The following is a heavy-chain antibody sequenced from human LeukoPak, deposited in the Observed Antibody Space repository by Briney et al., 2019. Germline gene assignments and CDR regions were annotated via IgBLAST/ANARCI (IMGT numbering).Heavy chain of an antibody. J-gene: IGHJ4*02. CDR3: ARGNDWLSHLVY. Sequence: PGGSLRLSCAASGFTFSSYEMNWVRQAPGKGLEWVSYISSSGSTIYYADSVKGRFTISRENAKNSLYLQMNSLRAEVTAVYYCARGNDWLSHLVYWGQGTLVTVSS. V-gene: IGHV3-48*03. CDR1: GFTFSSYE. CDR2: ISSSGSTI. D-gene: IGHD3-9*01.